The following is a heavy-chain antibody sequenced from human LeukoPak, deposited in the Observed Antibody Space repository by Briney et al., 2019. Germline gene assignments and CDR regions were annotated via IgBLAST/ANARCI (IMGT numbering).Heavy chain of an antibody. D-gene: IGHD3-10*01. CDR1: GGSISSGSYY. V-gene: IGHV4-39*07. J-gene: IGHJ6*03. CDR2: IYYSGST. CDR3: ARSAPRLWFGELHRPMDV. Sequence: SQTLSLTCTVSGGSISSGSYYWGWIRQPPGKGLEWIGSIYYSGSTYFNPSLKSRVTISVDTSKNQFSLKLSSVTAADTAVYYCARSAPRLWFGELHRPMDVWGKGTTVTISS.